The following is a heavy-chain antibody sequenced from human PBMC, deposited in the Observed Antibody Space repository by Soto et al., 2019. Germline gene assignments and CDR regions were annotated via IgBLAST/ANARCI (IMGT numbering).Heavy chain of an antibody. J-gene: IGHJ3*02. CDR3: ARQDLMIVVVIYPDTFDI. V-gene: IGHV4-39*01. Sequence: PSETLSLTCTVSGFSISSSSYYWGWIRQPPGKGLEWIGSIYYSGSTYYNPSLKSRVTISVDTSKNQFSLKLSSVTAADTAVYYCARQDLMIVVVIYPDTFDIWGQGTMVTVSS. CDR1: GFSISSSSYY. CDR2: IYYSGST. D-gene: IGHD3-22*01.